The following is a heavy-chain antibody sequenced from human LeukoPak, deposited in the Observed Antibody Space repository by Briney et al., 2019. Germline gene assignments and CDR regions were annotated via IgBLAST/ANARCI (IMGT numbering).Heavy chain of an antibody. CDR2: ISSDESRT. V-gene: IGHV3-74*01. J-gene: IGHJ4*02. D-gene: IGHD3-10*01. CDR1: GFTFSSHW. CDR3: ARETAVSGGIFFDY. Sequence: GGSLRLSCAVSGFTFSSHWMHWVRQGPGKGLVWVARISSDESRTTYADSVKGRFTISRDNAKNTLYLQMNSLRAEDTAVYYCARETAVSGGIFFDYWGQGTLVTVSS.